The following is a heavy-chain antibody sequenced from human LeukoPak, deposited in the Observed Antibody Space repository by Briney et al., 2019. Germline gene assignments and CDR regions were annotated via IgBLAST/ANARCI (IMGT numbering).Heavy chain of an antibody. D-gene: IGHD3-10*01. J-gene: IGHJ4*02. CDR2: IIHSGST. CDR1: GGSFSGYY. Sequence: PSETLSLTCAVYGGSFSGYYWSWIRQPPGKGLEWIGEIIHSGSTNYNPSLKSRVTISVDTSKNQFSLKLSSVTAADTAVYYCASIPGYYGSGSRSRPFDYWGQGTLVTVSS. V-gene: IGHV4-34*12. CDR3: ASIPGYYGSGSRSRPFDY.